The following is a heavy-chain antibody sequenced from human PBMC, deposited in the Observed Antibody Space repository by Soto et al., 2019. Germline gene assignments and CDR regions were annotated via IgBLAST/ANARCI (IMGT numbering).Heavy chain of an antibody. J-gene: IGHJ4*02. V-gene: IGHV1-3*01. CDR3: ARSSGYSYGFDY. CDR2: INAGNGNT. Sequence: GASVKVSCKASGYTFTSYAMHWVRQAPGQRLEWMGWINAGNGNTKYSQKLQGRVTMTTDTSTSTAYMELRSLRSDDTAVYYCARSSGYSYGFDYWGQGTLVTVSS. CDR1: GYTFTSYA. D-gene: IGHD5-18*01.